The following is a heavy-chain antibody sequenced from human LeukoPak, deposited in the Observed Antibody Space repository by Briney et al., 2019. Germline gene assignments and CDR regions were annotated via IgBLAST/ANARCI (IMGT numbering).Heavy chain of an antibody. CDR2: ISSSSSYI. J-gene: IGHJ6*03. V-gene: IGHV3-21*01. Sequence: GGSLRLSRAASGFTFSSYSMNWVRQAPGKGLEWVSSISSSSSYIYYADSVKGRFTISRDNAKNSLYLQMNSLRAEDTAVYYCARDSRYYDSSGPVGGYYYYMDVWGKGTTVIVSS. CDR3: ARDSRYYDSSGPVGGYYYYMDV. CDR1: GFTFSSYS. D-gene: IGHD3-22*01.